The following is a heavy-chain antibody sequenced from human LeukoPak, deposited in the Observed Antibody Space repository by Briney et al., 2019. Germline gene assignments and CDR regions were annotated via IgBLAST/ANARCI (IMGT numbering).Heavy chain of an antibody. CDR1: GYTFTSYD. CDR3: ARGLLTTVTTLMSYYYYYYMDV. D-gene: IGHD4-17*01. CDR2: MNPNSGNT. Sequence: ASVKVSCKASGYTFTSYDINWVRQATGQGLEWMGWMNPNSGNTGYAQKFQGRVTMTRNTSISTAYMELSSLRSEDTAVYYCARGLLTTVTTLMSYYYYYYMDVWGKGTTVTISS. J-gene: IGHJ6*03. V-gene: IGHV1-8*01.